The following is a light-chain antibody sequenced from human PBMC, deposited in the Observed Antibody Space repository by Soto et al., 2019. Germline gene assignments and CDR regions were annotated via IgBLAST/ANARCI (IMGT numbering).Light chain of an antibody. Sequence: QSALTQPASVSGSTGQSITISCTGTSSDVGGYNYVSWYQQHPGKAPKLMIYDVSNRPSGVSNRFSGSKSGNTASLTISGLQAEDEADYYCSSYTSRSTVFGGGIKLTVL. CDR1: SSDVGGYNY. CDR3: SSYTSRSTV. V-gene: IGLV2-14*01. J-gene: IGLJ2*01. CDR2: DVS.